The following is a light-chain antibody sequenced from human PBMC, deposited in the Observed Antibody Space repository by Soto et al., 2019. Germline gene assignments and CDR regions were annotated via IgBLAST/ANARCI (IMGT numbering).Light chain of an antibody. CDR2: EVS. J-gene: IGLJ1*01. Sequence: QSVLTQPASVSGSPGQSITISCTGTSSDVGSYNLVSWYQQHPGKAPKLMIYEVSKRPSGVSNRFSGSKSGNTASLTISGLQAEDEADYYCSSYTTTRTRVFGTGTKVTVL. CDR3: SSYTTTRTRV. V-gene: IGLV2-14*02. CDR1: SSDVGSYNL.